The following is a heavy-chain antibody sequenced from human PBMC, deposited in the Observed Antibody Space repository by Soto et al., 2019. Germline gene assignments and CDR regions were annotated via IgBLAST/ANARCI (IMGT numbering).Heavy chain of an antibody. CDR2: INPTDGSV. V-gene: IGHV1-46*02. CDR3: AREFGRQGAVDTTGGCDP. CDR1: GYTFKSFY. D-gene: IGHD5-18*01. J-gene: IGHJ5*02. Sequence: QVQLVQSGAEVKKPGASVKVSCTASGYTFKSFYMHWVRQAPGQGLEWVGMINPTDGSVSFAQKFQHRGTLTTDRPTSTVDMELSSLAREDTAGYFCAREFGRQGAVDTTGGCDPWGQGTLVTVSS.